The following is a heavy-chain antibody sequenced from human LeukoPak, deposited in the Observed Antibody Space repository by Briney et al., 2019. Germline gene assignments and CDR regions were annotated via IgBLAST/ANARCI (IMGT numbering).Heavy chain of an antibody. J-gene: IGHJ5*02. Sequence: GGSLRLSCAVSEFTFSAYWMTWARQASGKGLQWVATIKQDGSEKYYVDSVKGRFTISRDNAKNSLYLQMNSLRAEDTAVYYCARDLQRSHFDWSLIGNTWGQGTLVTVSS. CDR2: IKQDGSEK. D-gene: IGHD3-9*01. V-gene: IGHV3-7*04. CDR1: EFTFSAYW. CDR3: ARDLQRSHFDWSLIGNT.